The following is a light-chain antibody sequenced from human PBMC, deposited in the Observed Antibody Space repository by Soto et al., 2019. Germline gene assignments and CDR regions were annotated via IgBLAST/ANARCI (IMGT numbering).Light chain of an antibody. CDR2: EVT. J-gene: IGLJ2*01. CDR3: SSYAGSKNLV. CDR1: SSDVGAYKY. Sequence: QSVLTQPPSASGSPGQSVVISCTGTSSDVGAYKYVSWYQQHPGKAPKLMIYEVTKRPSGVPDRFSGSKSGNTASLTVSGVQAEDEAEYYCSSYAGSKNLVFGGGTKLTVL. V-gene: IGLV2-8*01.